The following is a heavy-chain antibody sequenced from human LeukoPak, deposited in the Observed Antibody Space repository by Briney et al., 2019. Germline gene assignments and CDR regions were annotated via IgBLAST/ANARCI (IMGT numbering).Heavy chain of an antibody. J-gene: IGHJ6*03. CDR1: GGTFSSYA. D-gene: IGHD6-6*01. CDR2: IIPIFGTA. CDR3: ARAGSSSLGAYYYYYMDV. V-gene: IGHV1-69*01. Sequence: SVKVSCKASGGTFSSYAISWVRQAPGQGLEWMGGIIPIFGTANYAQKFQGRVTITADESTSTAYVELSSLRSEDTAVYYCARAGSSSLGAYYYYYMDVWGKGTTVTVSS.